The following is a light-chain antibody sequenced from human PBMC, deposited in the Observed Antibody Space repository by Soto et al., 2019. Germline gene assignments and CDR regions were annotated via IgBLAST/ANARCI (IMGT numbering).Light chain of an antibody. V-gene: IGKV1-5*01. CDR1: QSISNL. CDR2: HAS. CDR3: PQYNSYS. J-gene: IGKJ1*01. Sequence: DIQMAQSPSILPASVGDRVTITCRASQSISNLLSWYHQKPGTAPKVLIYHASNMQSGVPSRFSGSGTGTEFTLTISSLQPDEFATYYCPQYNSYSFGQGTKVDIK.